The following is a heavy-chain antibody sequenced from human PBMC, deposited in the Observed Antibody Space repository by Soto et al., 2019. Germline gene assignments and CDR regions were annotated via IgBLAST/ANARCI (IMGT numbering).Heavy chain of an antibody. V-gene: IGHV3-23*01. Sequence: EVQLLESGGDLVQPGGSLRLSCSASGFTFSSYAMSWVRQAPGKGLEWVSAIGGSADSTKYADSVKGRFTISRDNSQNKLYLQMNSLRGEDTAVFYWGKGGGAADCWGQGTLVTVSS. CDR3: GKGGGAADC. CDR1: GFTFSSYA. D-gene: IGHD6-13*01. J-gene: IGHJ4*02. CDR2: IGGSADST.